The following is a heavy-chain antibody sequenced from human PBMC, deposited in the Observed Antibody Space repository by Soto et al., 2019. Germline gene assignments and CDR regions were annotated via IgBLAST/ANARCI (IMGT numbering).Heavy chain of an antibody. D-gene: IGHD6-19*01. V-gene: IGHV4-34*01. J-gene: IGHJ4*02. CDR2: INDSGSA. CDR3: AGQRGSGWYYFDS. CDR1: GGSLRGYY. Sequence: QAQLHQWGAGLLKPSETLSLTCAVSGGSLRGYYWTWVRQPPGKGLEWVGEINDSGSATYRTSLQSRVTISVDTSKNQFSLKLNSVTAADTAMYYCAGQRGSGWYYFDSWGQGTLVTVSS.